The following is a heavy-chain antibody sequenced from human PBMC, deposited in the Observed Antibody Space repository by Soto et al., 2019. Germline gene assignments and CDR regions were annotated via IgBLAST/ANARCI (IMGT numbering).Heavy chain of an antibody. CDR2: ISGSGGST. V-gene: IGHV3-23*01. Sequence: GGSLRLSCAASGFTFSSYAMSWVRQAPGKGLEWVSAISGSGGSTYYANSVRGRFTISRYTSKNTLYLQMNSLRAEGTAVYYCAKDLVDTAMVDAFDIWGQGTMVTVSS. D-gene: IGHD5-18*01. CDR1: GFTFSSYA. CDR3: AKDLVDTAMVDAFDI. J-gene: IGHJ3*02.